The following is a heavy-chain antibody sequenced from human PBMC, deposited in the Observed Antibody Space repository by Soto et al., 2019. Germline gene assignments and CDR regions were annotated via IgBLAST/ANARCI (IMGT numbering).Heavy chain of an antibody. Sequence: QVQLQESGPGLVKPSQTLSLTCTVSGGSISSGGYYWSWIRQHPGKGLEWIGYIYYSGSTYYNPSLKSRVTISVDTSKNQFSLKLSSVTAADTAVYYCASLVLDSYYYDSSGYRYWYFDLWGRGTLVTVSS. V-gene: IGHV4-31*03. CDR1: GGSISSGGYY. J-gene: IGHJ2*01. D-gene: IGHD3-22*01. CDR3: ASLVLDSYYYDSSGYRYWYFDL. CDR2: IYYSGST.